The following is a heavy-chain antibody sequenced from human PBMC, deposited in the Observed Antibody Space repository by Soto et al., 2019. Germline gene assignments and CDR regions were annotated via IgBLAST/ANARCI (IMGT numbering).Heavy chain of an antibody. D-gene: IGHD2-2*01. J-gene: IGHJ3*02. CDR2: IIPISGAA. Sequence: VKASCKASEGTYSTYCAIRWVRQAPEQGLEWMGGIIPISGAANYPQKFQSRVTITADKSNDTAYKELSSLKSEDTAVYYCARDQLTLNSFDMWGQGTMVTVSS. CDR3: ARDQLTLNSFDM. V-gene: IGHV1-69*13. CDR1: EGTYSTYCA.